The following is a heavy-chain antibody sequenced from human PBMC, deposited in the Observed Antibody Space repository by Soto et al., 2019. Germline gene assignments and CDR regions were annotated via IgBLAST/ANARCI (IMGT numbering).Heavy chain of an antibody. CDR1: GYTLTELS. CDR3: ATGESNYYYYGMDV. CDR2: FDPEDGET. Sequence: ASVKVSCKVSGYTLTELSMHWVRQAPGKGLEWMGGFDPEDGETIYAQKFQGRVTMTEDTSTDTAYMELSSLRSEDTAVYYCATGESNYYYYGMDVWGQGTTVTVSS. J-gene: IGHJ6*02. V-gene: IGHV1-24*01. D-gene: IGHD3-10*01.